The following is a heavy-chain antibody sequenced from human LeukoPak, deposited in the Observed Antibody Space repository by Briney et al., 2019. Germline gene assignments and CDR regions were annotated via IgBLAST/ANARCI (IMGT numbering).Heavy chain of an antibody. V-gene: IGHV3-49*03. D-gene: IGHD3-16*01. Sequence: PGGSLRLSCTASGFTFGDYAMSWFRQAPGKGLEWVGFIRSKAYGGTTEYAASVKGRFTISRDDSKSIAYLQMNSLKTEDTAVYYCTRARGRDMLIRTLFDYWGQGTLVTVSS. CDR3: TRARGRDMLIRTLFDY. CDR2: IRSKAYGGTT. CDR1: GFTFGDYA. J-gene: IGHJ4*02.